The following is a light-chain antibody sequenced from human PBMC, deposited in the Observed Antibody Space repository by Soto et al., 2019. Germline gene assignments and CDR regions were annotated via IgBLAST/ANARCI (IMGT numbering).Light chain of an antibody. V-gene: IGLV2-11*01. J-gene: IGLJ1*01. Sequence: QSVLTQPRSLSGSPEQSVTISCTGTSTDVGGYNYVSWYQQHPGKVPKLMLYDVSKRPSGVPDRFSGSKSGNTASLTISGLQAYDYSDDSSSSYVGSLSLHVVVTVSIVTDL. CDR2: DVS. CDR3: SSYVGSLSLHV. CDR1: STDVGGYNY.